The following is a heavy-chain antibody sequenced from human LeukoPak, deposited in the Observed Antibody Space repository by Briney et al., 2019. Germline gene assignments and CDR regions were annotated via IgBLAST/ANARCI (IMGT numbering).Heavy chain of an antibody. Sequence: PGGSLRLSCTASGFTFNSYTMSWVRQAPGRGMEWISAIVGRGDVTDHADSVKGRFTVSRDNSRNTLYLQMNSLRAGDTAVYYCAKDRRGTVVTPGIDYWGQGTLVTVSS. J-gene: IGHJ4*02. CDR2: IVGRGDVT. CDR1: GFTFNSYT. D-gene: IGHD4-23*01. CDR3: AKDRRGTVVTPGIDY. V-gene: IGHV3-23*01.